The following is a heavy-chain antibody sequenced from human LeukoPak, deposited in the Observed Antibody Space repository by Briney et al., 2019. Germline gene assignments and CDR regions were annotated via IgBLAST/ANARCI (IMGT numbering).Heavy chain of an antibody. V-gene: IGHV1-2*02. CDR3: ARVTRYCANWYFDY. CDR1: GYTFTCYY. CDR2: INPNSGGT. Sequence: VASVKVSCKASGYTFTCYYMHWVRQAPGQGLEWMGWINPNSGGTNYAQKFQGRVTMTRDTSISTAYMELSRLRSDDTAVYYCARVTRYCANWYFDYWGQGTLVTVSS. D-gene: IGHD1-1*01. J-gene: IGHJ4*02.